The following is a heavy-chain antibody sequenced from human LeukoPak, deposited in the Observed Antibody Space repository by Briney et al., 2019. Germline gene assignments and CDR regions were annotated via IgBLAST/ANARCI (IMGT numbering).Heavy chain of an antibody. D-gene: IGHD2-2*01. CDR1: GGSFSGYY. CDR2: INHSGST. CDR3: AISSHCSSTSGYVRLGY. J-gene: IGHJ4*02. V-gene: IGHV4-34*01. Sequence: SETLSLTCAVYGGSFSGYYWSWIRQPPGKGLEWIGEINHSGSTNYNPSLKSRVTISVDTSKNQFSLKLSSVTAADTAVYYCAISSHCSSTSGYVRLGYWGQGTLVTVSS.